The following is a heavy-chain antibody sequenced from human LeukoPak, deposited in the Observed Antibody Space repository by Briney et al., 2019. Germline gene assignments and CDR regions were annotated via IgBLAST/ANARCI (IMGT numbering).Heavy chain of an antibody. D-gene: IGHD6-13*01. CDR2: INPSGGST. J-gene: IGHJ4*02. Sequence: GASVKVSCKASGYTFTSYYMHWVRQAPGQGLEWMGIINPSGGSTSYAQKFQGRVTMTRDTSTSTVYMELSSLRSEDTAVYYCARDYSSSWYGSSGFDYWGQGTLVTVSS. V-gene: IGHV1-46*01. CDR1: GYTFTSYY. CDR3: ARDYSSSWYGSSGFDY.